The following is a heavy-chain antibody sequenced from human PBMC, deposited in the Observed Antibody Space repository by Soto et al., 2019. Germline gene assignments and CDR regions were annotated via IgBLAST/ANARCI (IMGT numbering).Heavy chain of an antibody. CDR3: ARGISTSDY. Sequence: QVQLIQSGAEVKKPGASVKVSCKASGYPFTSYGVTWVRQAPGQGLEWMGWISVWTGDTKYSQKFQGRVTMTSDTSTSTAYMDLRSLKSDDTAVYYCARGISTSDYWGQGALVTVSS. CDR2: ISVWTGDT. V-gene: IGHV1-18*01. D-gene: IGHD2-2*01. J-gene: IGHJ4*02. CDR1: GYPFTSYG.